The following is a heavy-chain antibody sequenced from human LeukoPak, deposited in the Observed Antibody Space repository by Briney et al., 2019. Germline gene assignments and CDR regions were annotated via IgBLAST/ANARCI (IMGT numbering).Heavy chain of an antibody. CDR3: AKAARITIFGVVIHPFDY. D-gene: IGHD3-3*01. CDR2: ISGSGGST. J-gene: IGHJ4*02. V-gene: IGHV3-23*01. Sequence: QSGGSLRLSCAASGFTFSSYAMSWVRQAPGKGLEWVSAISGSGGSTYYADSEKGRFTISRDNSKNTLYLQMNSLRAEDTAVYYCAKAARITIFGVVIHPFDYWGQGTLVTVSS. CDR1: GFTFSSYA.